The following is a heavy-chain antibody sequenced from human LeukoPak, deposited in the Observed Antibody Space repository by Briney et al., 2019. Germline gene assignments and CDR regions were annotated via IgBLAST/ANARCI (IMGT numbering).Heavy chain of an antibody. CDR1: GGSIDTYY. V-gene: IGHV4-59*01. J-gene: IGHJ4*02. D-gene: IGHD7-27*01. CDR3: AKLGSPRAY. Sequence: SETLSLTCTVSGGSIDTYYWSWIRQPPGKGLEWIGYIYYFGSTDYDPSLKSRVTISVDTSKNQFFLSLRSVTAADTAVYYCAKLGSPRAYWGQGILVRVSS. CDR2: IYYFGST.